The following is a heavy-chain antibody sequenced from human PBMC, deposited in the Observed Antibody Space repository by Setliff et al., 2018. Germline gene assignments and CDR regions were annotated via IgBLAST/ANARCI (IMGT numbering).Heavy chain of an antibody. V-gene: IGHV1-18*01. CDR3: ARDILLVEGVSVTGCWFDP. J-gene: IGHJ5*02. Sequence: ASVKVSCKASGYTFTDFGITWVRQAPGQGLEWMGWIFPKTGNTNYAQKFQGRVTMTADTSTSTAYMELRSLRFDDTAVYYCARDILLVEGVSVTGCWFDPWGQGALVTVSS. D-gene: IGHD3-9*01. CDR2: IFPKTGNT. CDR1: GYTFTDFG.